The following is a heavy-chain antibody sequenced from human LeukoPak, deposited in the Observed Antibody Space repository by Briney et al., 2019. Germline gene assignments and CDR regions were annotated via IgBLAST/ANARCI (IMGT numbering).Heavy chain of an antibody. CDR1: GFSLSIYW. J-gene: IGHJ4*02. CDR3: ARKVGYGYALDY. CDR2: LCSGGGT. Sequence: QPGGSLRLSCAASGFSLSIYWMTWVRQAPGMGLEWVSALCSGGGTYYADSVKGRFTISTDNSKNTLYLQVNSLRAEDTAVYYCARKVGYGYALDYWGQGTLVTVSS. V-gene: IGHV3-53*01. D-gene: IGHD5-18*01.